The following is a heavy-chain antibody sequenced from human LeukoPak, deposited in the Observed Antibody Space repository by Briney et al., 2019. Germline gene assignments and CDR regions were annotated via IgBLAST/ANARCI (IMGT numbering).Heavy chain of an antibody. D-gene: IGHD6-13*01. CDR2: IYYSGST. Sequence: SETLSLTCTVSGGSISSYSWSWIRQPPGKGLEWIGYIYYSGSTNYNPSLKSRVTISVDTSKNQFSLKLSSVTAADTAVYYCARVRVAAAGTFDYWGQGTLVTVSS. CDR3: ARVRVAAAGTFDY. V-gene: IGHV4-59*01. CDR1: GGSISSYS. J-gene: IGHJ4*02.